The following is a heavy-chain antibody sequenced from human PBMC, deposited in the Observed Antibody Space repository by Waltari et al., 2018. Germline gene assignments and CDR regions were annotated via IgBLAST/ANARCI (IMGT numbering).Heavy chain of an antibody. Sequence: QVQLVQSGAEVKKPGASVKVSCKASGYTFTSYDINWVRQATGQGFEWMGWMNPNSGNTGYAQKVQCRVPMTRKSSISTPYMERGSPRSEDTAVYYCARGPPNQGGYPDYWGQGTLVTVSS. J-gene: IGHJ4*02. CDR3: ARGPPNQGGYPDY. CDR1: GYTFTSYD. D-gene: IGHD5-12*01. V-gene: IGHV1-8*01. CDR2: MNPNSGNT.